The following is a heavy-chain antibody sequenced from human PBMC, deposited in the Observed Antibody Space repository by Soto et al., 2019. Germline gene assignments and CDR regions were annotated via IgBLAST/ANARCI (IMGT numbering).Heavy chain of an antibody. J-gene: IGHJ4*02. V-gene: IGHV4-34*01. Sequence: SGTPSLTCAVYGGAFSGYYWSWFRQPPGKGLEWIGEINHSGSTNYNPSLKSRVTISVDTSKNQFSLKLSSVTAADTAVYYCAMKKPLTSPRWWGQVTLVPVS. D-gene: IGHD2-15*01. CDR3: AMKKPLTSPRW. CDR1: GGAFSGYY. CDR2: INHSGST.